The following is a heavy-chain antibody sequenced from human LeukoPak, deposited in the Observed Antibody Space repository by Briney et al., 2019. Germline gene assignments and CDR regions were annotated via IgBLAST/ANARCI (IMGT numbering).Heavy chain of an antibody. CDR1: GFTFSGYG. CDR2: ISGSGGST. CDR3: AKDSVRKSIVGPTTRGVNDY. D-gene: IGHD1-26*01. Sequence: GGTLRLSCAASGFTFSGYGMSWVRQAPGKGLKWVSAISGSGGSTYYADSVKGRITISRDNSKNTLYLQMNSLRPEDTAVYYCAKDSVRKSIVGPTTRGVNDYWGQGTLVTVSS. J-gene: IGHJ4*02. V-gene: IGHV3-23*01.